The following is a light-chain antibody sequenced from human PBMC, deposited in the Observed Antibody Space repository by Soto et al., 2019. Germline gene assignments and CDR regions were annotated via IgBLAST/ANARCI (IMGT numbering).Light chain of an antibody. J-gene: IGLJ1*01. CDR2: QVT. Sequence: QSVLTQPGSVSGSPGQSITISCTGTSSDIAIYNFVSWYQQHPGKAPRLMIFQVTNRPSGVSTRFSGSKSGSTASLTISGLQAEDEADYYCSSYTDSTDYVFGTGTKVTVL. CDR1: SSDIAIYNF. CDR3: SSYTDSTDYV. V-gene: IGLV2-14*01.